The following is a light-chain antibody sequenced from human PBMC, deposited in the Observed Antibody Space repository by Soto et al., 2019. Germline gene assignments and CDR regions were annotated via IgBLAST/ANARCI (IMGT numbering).Light chain of an antibody. CDR1: QSVSSN. J-gene: IGKJ1*01. V-gene: IGKV3-15*01. Sequence: EIVMTQSPATLSVSPGERATLSCRASQSVSSNLAWYQQNPGQAPRLLIYGASTRATGIPARFSGSGSGTEFTLTISSLQSEDFAVYHCQQYNNWPLTFGQGTKVEIK. CDR2: GAS. CDR3: QQYNNWPLT.